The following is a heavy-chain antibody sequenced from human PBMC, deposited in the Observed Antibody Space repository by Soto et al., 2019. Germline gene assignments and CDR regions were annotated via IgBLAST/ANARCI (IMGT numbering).Heavy chain of an antibody. CDR1: GCCIRSGDYY. D-gene: IGHD6-19*01. V-gene: IGHV4-30-4*01. Sequence: PSESMSLPCPVCGCCIRSGDYYWSWISQPPGKGLEWIGYIYYSGSTYYNPSLKSRVTISVDTSKNQFSLKLSSVTAADTAVYYCARVAAGGGAVAGNFDYWGEGTLVTVSS. CDR3: ARVAAGGGAVAGNFDY. CDR2: IYYSGST. J-gene: IGHJ4*02.